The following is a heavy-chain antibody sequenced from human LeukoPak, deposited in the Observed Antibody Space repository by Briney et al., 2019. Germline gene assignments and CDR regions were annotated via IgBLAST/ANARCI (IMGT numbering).Heavy chain of an antibody. J-gene: IGHJ4*02. V-gene: IGHV4-39*07. D-gene: IGHD3-22*01. CDR3: ARVVYRDSSGYYDY. Sequence: SETLSLSCTVSGYSFSSSHYYWGWIRQPPGKGLEWIGSVFYSGSTYYNPSLNSRVTISVDTSKNQFSLKLSSVTAADTAVYYCARVVYRDSSGYYDYWGQGTLVTVSS. CDR1: GYSFSSSHYY. CDR2: VFYSGST.